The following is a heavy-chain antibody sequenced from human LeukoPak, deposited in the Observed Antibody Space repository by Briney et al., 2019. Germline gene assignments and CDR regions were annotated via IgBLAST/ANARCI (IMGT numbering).Heavy chain of an antibody. V-gene: IGHV1-2*02. CDR2: INPNSGGT. Sequence: GASVKVSCKASGYTFTGYYIHWVRQAPGQGLEWMGWINPNSGGTNYAQKFQGRVTMTRDTSISTAYMEVSRLRSDDTAVYYCARDRGSGSYSFDYWGQGTLVTVSS. CDR1: GYTFTGYY. CDR3: ARDRGSGSYSFDY. D-gene: IGHD3-10*01. J-gene: IGHJ4*02.